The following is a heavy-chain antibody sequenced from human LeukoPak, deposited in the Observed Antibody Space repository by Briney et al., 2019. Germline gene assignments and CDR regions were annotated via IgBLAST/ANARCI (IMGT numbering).Heavy chain of an antibody. V-gene: IGHV3-33*01. CDR3: ARSPIAVRPLDY. D-gene: IGHD6-6*01. CDR1: GFTFSSYG. J-gene: IGHJ4*02. CDR2: IWYDGSNK. Sequence: PGGSLRLSCAASGFTFSSYGMHWVRQAPGKGLEWVAVIWYDGSNKYYADSVKGRFTISRDNSKNTLYLQMNSLRAEDTAVYYCARSPIAVRPLDYWGQGTLVTVSS.